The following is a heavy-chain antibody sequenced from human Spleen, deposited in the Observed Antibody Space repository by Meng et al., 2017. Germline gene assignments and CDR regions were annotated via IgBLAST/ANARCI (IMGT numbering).Heavy chain of an antibody. D-gene: IGHD5-12*01. CDR3: ATNIRGGYVAHDY. CDR1: GSTLRSYA. CDR2: VDGSGGST. V-gene: IGHV3-23*01. J-gene: IGHJ4*02. Sequence: GGSLRLSCAASGSTLRSYAMSWVRQAPGKGLEWVSAVDGSGGSTYYADSVRGRFTISRDNSKNTSFLQMNSLRAEDTAVYYCATNIRGGYVAHDYWGQGTLVTVSS.